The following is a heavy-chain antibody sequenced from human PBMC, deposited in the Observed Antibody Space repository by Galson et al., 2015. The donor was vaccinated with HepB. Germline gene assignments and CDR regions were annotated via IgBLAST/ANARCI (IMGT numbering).Heavy chain of an antibody. CDR1: GGSISSGSYY. J-gene: IGHJ4*02. D-gene: IGHD1-26*01. CDR2: IYTSGST. V-gene: IGHV4-61*02. CDR3: ARDSVVGATNYFDY. Sequence: LSLTCTVSGGSISSGSYYWSWIRQPAGKGLEWIGRIYTSGSTNYNPSLKSRVTMSVDTSKNQFSLKLSSVTAADTAVYYCARDSVVGATNYFDYWGQGTLVTVSS.